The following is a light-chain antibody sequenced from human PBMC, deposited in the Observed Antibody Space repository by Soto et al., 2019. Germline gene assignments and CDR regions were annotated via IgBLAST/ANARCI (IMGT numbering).Light chain of an antibody. Sequence: QSALTQPRSVSGSPGQSVTISCTGTSSDVGAYNYVSWYQRHPGKAPKLIISDVTKRPSGVPDRFSGSKSGNTASLTISGLQAEDEADYDCCSYAGSDILMFGGGIKVTVL. CDR2: DVT. CDR3: CSYAGSDILM. V-gene: IGLV2-11*01. J-gene: IGLJ3*02. CDR1: SSDVGAYNY.